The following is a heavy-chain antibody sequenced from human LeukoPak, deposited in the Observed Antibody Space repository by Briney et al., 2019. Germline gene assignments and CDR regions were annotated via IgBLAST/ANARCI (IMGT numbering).Heavy chain of an antibody. CDR3: ARFGAANYDFWSGYYKPFDY. V-gene: IGHV1-2*02. D-gene: IGHD3-3*01. Sequence: ASVKVSCKASGYTFTGYYMHWVRQAPGQGLEWMGWINPNSGGTNYAQKFQGRVTMTRDTSISTAYMELSRLRSDDTAVYYCARFGAANYDFWSGYYKPFDYWGQGTLATVSS. CDR1: GYTFTGYY. CDR2: INPNSGGT. J-gene: IGHJ4*02.